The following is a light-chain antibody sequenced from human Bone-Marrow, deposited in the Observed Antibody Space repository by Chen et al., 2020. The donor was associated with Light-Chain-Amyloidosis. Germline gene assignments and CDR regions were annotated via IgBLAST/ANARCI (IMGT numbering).Light chain of an antibody. CDR2: RDT. CDR1: DLPTKY. CDR3: QSADSSGTYEVI. Sequence: SYELTQPPSVSGSPGPPARINCSGDDLPTKYAYWYQQKPGQAPVLVIHRDTERPSGISERFSGSSSGTKAKLTISGVQAEDEADYHCQSADSSGTYEVIFGGGTKMTVL. V-gene: IGLV3-25*03. J-gene: IGLJ2*01.